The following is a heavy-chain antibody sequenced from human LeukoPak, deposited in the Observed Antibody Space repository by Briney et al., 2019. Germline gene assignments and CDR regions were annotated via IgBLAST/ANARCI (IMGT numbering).Heavy chain of an antibody. CDR2: INPNSGGT. V-gene: IGHV1-2*02. CDR3: AKTSTAGYYYYYGMDV. Sequence: ASGRSPARLLDTFTGYYMHWVRQAPGQGVEWMGWINPNSGGTNYAQKFQGRVTMTRDTSISTAYMELSRLRSDDTAVYYCAKTSTAGYYYYYGMDVWGQGTTVTVSS. J-gene: IGHJ6*02. CDR1: DTFTGYY. D-gene: IGHD1-14*01.